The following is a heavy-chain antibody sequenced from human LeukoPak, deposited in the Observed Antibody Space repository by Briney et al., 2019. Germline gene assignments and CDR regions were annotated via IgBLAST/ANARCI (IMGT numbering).Heavy chain of an antibody. CDR3: ARAENFWSGSIDY. CDR1: GGTISSGDYY. Sequence: SETLSLTCTVSGGTISSGDYYWSWLGQPPGKGLDWIGYIYYSGNNYDNPYLKCRVTISVDTSKNQFSLKLSSVTAADTAVYYCARAENFWSGSIDYWGQGTLVTVSS. J-gene: IGHJ4*02. CDR2: IYYSGNN. D-gene: IGHD3-3*01. V-gene: IGHV4-30-4*08.